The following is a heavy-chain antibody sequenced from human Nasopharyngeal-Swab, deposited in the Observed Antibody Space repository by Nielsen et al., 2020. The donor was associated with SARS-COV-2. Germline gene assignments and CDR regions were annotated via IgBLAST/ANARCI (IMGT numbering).Heavy chain of an antibody. D-gene: IGHD2-2*01. Sequence: ASVKVSCKASGYTFTSDGISWVRQAPGQGLEWMGWISGYNGFTNYGQKFQGRVTMTTDTSTSTAYMELRSLTSDDTAVYYCARDQGFTSSYWFDPWGPGTLVTVSS. V-gene: IGHV1-18*01. CDR3: ARDQGFTSSYWFDP. J-gene: IGHJ5*02. CDR1: GYTFTSDG. CDR2: ISGYNGFT.